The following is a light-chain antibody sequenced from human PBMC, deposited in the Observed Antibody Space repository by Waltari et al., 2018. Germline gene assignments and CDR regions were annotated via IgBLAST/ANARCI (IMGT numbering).Light chain of an antibody. V-gene: IGLV2-14*03. CDR3: SSYTSSSTLVYV. J-gene: IGLJ1*01. Sequence: QSALTQPASVSGSPGQSIPISCTGTSRDVGGYNYFTCYQQPPGKAPKLIIYDVSNRPSGVSNRFSGSKSGNTASLTISGLQAEDEADYYCSSYTSSSTLVYVFGTGTKVTVL. CDR1: SRDVGGYNY. CDR2: DVS.